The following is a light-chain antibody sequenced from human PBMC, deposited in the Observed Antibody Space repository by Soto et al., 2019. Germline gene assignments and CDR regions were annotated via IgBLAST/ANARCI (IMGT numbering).Light chain of an antibody. Sequence: EIVLTQSPGTLSLSPGERATLSCRASQSVSSSYLAWYQQKPGQAPRLLTYGASSRATGIPDRFSGSGSGTDFTLTISRLEPEDFAVYYCQQSGTFGQGTKVDIK. CDR2: GAS. CDR1: QSVSSSY. CDR3: QQSGT. V-gene: IGKV3-20*01. J-gene: IGKJ1*01.